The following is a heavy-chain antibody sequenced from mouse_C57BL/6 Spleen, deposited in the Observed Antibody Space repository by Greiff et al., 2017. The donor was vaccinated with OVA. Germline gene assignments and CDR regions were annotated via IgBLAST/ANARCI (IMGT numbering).Heavy chain of an antibody. V-gene: IGHV1-76*01. Sequence: QVQLQQSGAELVRPGASVKLSCKASGYTFTDYYINWVKQRPGQGLEWIARIYPGSGNTYYNEKFKGKATLTAEKSSSTAYMQLSSLTSEDSAVYFCARSGCNSAMDYWGQGTSVTVSS. CDR1: GYTFTDYY. D-gene: IGHD3-1*01. CDR2: IYPGSGNT. CDR3: ARSGCNSAMDY. J-gene: IGHJ4*01.